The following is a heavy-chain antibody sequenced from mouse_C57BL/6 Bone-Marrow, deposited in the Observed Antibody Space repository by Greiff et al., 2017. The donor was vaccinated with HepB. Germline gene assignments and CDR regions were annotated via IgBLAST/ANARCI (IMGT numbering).Heavy chain of an antibody. J-gene: IGHJ1*03. CDR2: INYDGSST. CDR1: GFTFSDYY. V-gene: IGHV5-16*01. CDR3: ARDRNSNYHWYFDV. Sequence: EVHLVESEGGLVQPGSSMKLSCTASGFTFSDYYMAWVRQVPEKGLEWVANINYDGSSTYYLDSLKSRFIISRDNAKNILYLQMSSLKSEDTATYYCARDRNSNYHWYFDVWGTGTTVTVSS. D-gene: IGHD2-5*01.